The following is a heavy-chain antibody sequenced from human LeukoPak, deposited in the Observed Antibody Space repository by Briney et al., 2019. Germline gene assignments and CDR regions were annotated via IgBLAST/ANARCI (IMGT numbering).Heavy chain of an antibody. Sequence: SVKVSCKASGGTFSNYAISWVRQAPGQGLEWMGGIIPIFGTANYAQKFQGRVTITADESTSTAYMELSSLRSEDTAVYYCASVYYYDSSGSQSDNWFDPWGQGTLVTVSS. CDR3: ASVYYYDSSGSQSDNWFDP. J-gene: IGHJ5*02. CDR1: GGTFSNYA. CDR2: IIPIFGTA. D-gene: IGHD3-22*01. V-gene: IGHV1-69*13.